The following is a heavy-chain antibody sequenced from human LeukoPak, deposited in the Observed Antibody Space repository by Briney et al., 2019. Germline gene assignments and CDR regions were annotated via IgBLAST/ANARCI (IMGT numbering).Heavy chain of an antibody. CDR2: IRYDGSDK. D-gene: IGHD3-22*01. Sequence: GGSLRLSCAASGFTFNSYGMHWVRQAQGKGLEWVAFIRYDGSDKYYADSVKGRFTISRDNSKNTLFLQMNSLRAEDTAVYYCAKVKTMIVVVTPFDSWGPGTLVTVSS. CDR1: GFTFNSYG. V-gene: IGHV3-30*02. CDR3: AKVKTMIVVVTPFDS. J-gene: IGHJ4*02.